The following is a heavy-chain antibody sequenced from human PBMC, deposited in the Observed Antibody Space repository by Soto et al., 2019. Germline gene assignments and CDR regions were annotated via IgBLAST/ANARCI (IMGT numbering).Heavy chain of an antibody. CDR2: IYPGDSDT. Sequence: GESLKISCKGSGYSFTSYWIGWVRQMPGKGLEWMGIIYPGDSDTRYSPSFQGQVTISADKSISTAYLQWSSLKASDTAMYYCARVGTARYYYYYYMDVWGKGTTVTVS. V-gene: IGHV5-51*01. D-gene: IGHD1-1*01. J-gene: IGHJ6*03. CDR3: ARVGTARYYYYYYMDV. CDR1: GYSFTSYW.